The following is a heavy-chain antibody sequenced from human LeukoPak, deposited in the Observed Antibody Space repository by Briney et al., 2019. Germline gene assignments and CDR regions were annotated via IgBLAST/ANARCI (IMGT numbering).Heavy chain of an antibody. CDR2: IRSKANSYAT. V-gene: IGHV3-73*01. CDR3: TSSSYGDSPTDY. Sequence: GGSLRLSCAASGFTFSGSAMHWARQASGKGLEWVGRIRSKANSYATAYAASVKGRFTISRDDSKNTAYLQMNSLKTEDTAVYYCTSSSYGDSPTDYWGQGTLVTVSS. CDR1: GFTFSGSA. J-gene: IGHJ4*02. D-gene: IGHD4-17*01.